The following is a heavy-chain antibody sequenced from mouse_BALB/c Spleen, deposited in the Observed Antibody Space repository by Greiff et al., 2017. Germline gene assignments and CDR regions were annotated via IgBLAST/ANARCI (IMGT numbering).Heavy chain of an antibody. CDR3: ARENGLRRGIGY. J-gene: IGHJ4*01. V-gene: IGHV2-9*02. Sequence: VQRVESGPGLVAPSQSLSITCTVSGFSLTSYGVHWVRQPPGKGLEWLGVIWAGGSTNYNSALMSRLSISKDNSKSQVFLKMNSLQTDATAMYYCARENGLRRGIGYWGQGTSVTVSS. CDR1: GFSLTSYG. D-gene: IGHD2-4*01. CDR2: IWAGGST.